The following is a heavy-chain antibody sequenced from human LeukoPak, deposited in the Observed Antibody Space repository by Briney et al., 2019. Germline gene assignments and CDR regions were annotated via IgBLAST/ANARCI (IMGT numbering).Heavy chain of an antibody. CDR1: GLTVSSNY. CDR3: AAVGSSIY. V-gene: IGHV3-53*01. CDR2: IYTGGTI. D-gene: IGHD1-26*01. J-gene: IGHJ4*02. Sequence: GGSLRLSCAVSGLTVSSNYMTWVRQPPGKGLEWVSVIYTGGTIYYADSVKGRFTISRDNAKNTLFLQMNSLRAEDTAVYYCAAVGSSIYWGQGTLVTVSS.